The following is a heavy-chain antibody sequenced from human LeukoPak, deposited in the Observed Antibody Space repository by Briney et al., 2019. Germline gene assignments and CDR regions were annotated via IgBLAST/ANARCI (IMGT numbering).Heavy chain of an antibody. D-gene: IGHD3-10*01. CDR3: ARDEVTMPHRKDY. CDR2: ISSSSSYI. CDR1: GFTFRSHS. Sequence: GSLRLSRATSGFTFRSHSLDWVRPAPGKGLEWVSSISSSSSYIYYADSVKGRFTISRDNAKNSLYLQMNSLRAEDTAVYYCARDEVTMPHRKDYWGQGTLVTVSS. V-gene: IGHV3-21*01. J-gene: IGHJ4*02.